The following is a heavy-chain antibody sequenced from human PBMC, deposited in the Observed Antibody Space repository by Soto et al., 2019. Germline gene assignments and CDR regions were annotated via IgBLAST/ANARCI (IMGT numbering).Heavy chain of an antibody. D-gene: IGHD3-10*01. J-gene: IGHJ4*02. CDR3: AREEVYYYGSGSYSYFDY. CDR1: GCSISSYY. Sequence: XETLSLTCNVSGCSISSYYWSWIRQPPGKGLDWIGYIYYSGSTNYNPSLKSRVTISVDTSKNQFSLKLSSVTAADTAVYYCAREEVYYYGSGSYSYFDYWGQGTLVTVSS. CDR2: IYYSGST. V-gene: IGHV4-59*01.